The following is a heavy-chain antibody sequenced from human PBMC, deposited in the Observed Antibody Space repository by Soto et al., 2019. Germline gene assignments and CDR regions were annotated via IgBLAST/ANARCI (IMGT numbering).Heavy chain of an antibody. CDR3: ARGGEDHYLYGMDV. J-gene: IGHJ6*02. D-gene: IGHD3-10*01. CDR2: MNRAGTST. CDR1: GFTLTTYA. Sequence: VQVLESGGGLVQPGGSLRLSCAASGFTLTTYAMTWVRQPPGKGLEWVSSMNRAGTSTSHADSVKGRFTTSRDNSKNTMYLEMNSLIAENTAVYYCARGGEDHYLYGMDVCGQGSTVIFSS. V-gene: IGHV3-23*01.